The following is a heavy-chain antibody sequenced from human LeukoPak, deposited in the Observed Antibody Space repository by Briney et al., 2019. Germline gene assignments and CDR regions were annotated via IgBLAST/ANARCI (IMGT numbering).Heavy chain of an antibody. CDR2: ISAYNGNT. CDR1: GYTFTSYG. CDR3: ARDAPLSYNSRLIDY. V-gene: IGHV1-18*01. J-gene: IGHJ4*02. D-gene: IGHD1-1*01. Sequence: ASVKVSCKASGYTFTSYGISWVRQAPGQGLEWMGWISAYNGNTNYAQKLQGRVAMTTDTSTSTAYMELRSLRSDDTAVYYCARDAPLSYNSRLIDYWGQGTLVTVSS.